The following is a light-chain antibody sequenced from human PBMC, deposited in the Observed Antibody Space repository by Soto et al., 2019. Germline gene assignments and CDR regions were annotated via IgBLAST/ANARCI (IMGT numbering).Light chain of an antibody. Sequence: QSALTQPASVSGSPGQSITISCTGTSSDVGGYNYVSWYQQHPGKAPKLMIHDVSNRPSGVSNRFSGSKSGNTASLTISGLQAEDEADYYCSSYTSSSTLVFGTGTKVTVL. CDR3: SSYTSSSTLV. J-gene: IGLJ1*01. CDR1: SSDVGGYNY. CDR2: DVS. V-gene: IGLV2-14*01.